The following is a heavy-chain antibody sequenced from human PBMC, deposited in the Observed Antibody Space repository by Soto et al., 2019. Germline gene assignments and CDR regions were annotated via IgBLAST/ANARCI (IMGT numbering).Heavy chain of an antibody. D-gene: IGHD3-3*01. CDR1: GFTFSSYS. V-gene: IGHV3-48*01. Sequence: GGSLRLSCAASGFTFSSYSMNWVRQAPGKGLEWVSYISSSSSTIYYADSVKGRFTISRDNAKNSLYLQMNSLRAEDTAVYYCARDLGVWGYYDFWSGLYPFDYWGQGTLVTVSS. CDR3: ARDLGVWGYYDFWSGLYPFDY. J-gene: IGHJ4*02. CDR2: ISSSSSTI.